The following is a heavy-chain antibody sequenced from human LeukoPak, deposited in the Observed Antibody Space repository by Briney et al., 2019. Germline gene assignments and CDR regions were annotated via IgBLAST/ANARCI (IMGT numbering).Heavy chain of an antibody. V-gene: IGHV3-23*01. J-gene: IGHJ4*02. CDR3: AKDQEWELTHYFDY. CDR1: GFTFSSYA. Sequence: GGSLRLSCAASGFTFSSYAMSWVRQAPGKGLEWVSAISGSGGSTYYADSVKGRFTISRDNSRNTVYLQMNSLKAEDTAVYYCAKDQEWELTHYFDYWGQGTLLTVSS. CDR2: ISGSGGST. D-gene: IGHD1-26*01.